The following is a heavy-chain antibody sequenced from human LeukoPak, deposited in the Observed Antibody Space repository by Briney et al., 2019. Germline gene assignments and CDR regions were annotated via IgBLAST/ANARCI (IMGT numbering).Heavy chain of an antibody. CDR1: GFTVSSNY. CDR3: AKSLYSSSSGGRDYFDY. CDR2: IYSGGNT. Sequence: GGSLRLSCAASGFTVSSNYMSWVRQAPGKGLEWVSVIYSGGNTYYADSVKGRFTFSRDNSKNTLYLQMNSLRAEDTAVYYCAKSLYSSSSGGRDYFDYWGQGTLVTVSS. J-gene: IGHJ4*02. V-gene: IGHV3-66*01. D-gene: IGHD6-6*01.